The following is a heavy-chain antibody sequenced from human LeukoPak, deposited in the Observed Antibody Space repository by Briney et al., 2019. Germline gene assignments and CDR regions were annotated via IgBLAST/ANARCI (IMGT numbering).Heavy chain of an antibody. D-gene: IGHD2-15*01. Sequence: GGSLRLSCAASGFTFSNYAMRSVCQAPGKGLEWVAVISYDGSNKYYAESVKGRFTISRDNSKNTLYLPMNSLRTEDTAVYCCAREGSFCSGGSCYGAFDIWGQGTMVTVSS. J-gene: IGHJ3*02. V-gene: IGHV3-30*04. CDR1: GFTFSNYA. CDR2: ISYDGSNK. CDR3: AREGSFCSGGSCYGAFDI.